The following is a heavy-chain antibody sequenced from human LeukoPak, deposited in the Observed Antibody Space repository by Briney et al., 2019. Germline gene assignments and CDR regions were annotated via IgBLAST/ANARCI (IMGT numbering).Heavy chain of an antibody. Sequence: PGGSLRLSCAASGFTVSSNNMSWVRQAPGKGLEWVSVIYSGGSTYYADSVKGRFTISRDNSKNTLYLQMNSLRAEDTAVCYCARFSIAAAASYFDYWGQGTLVTVSS. D-gene: IGHD6-13*01. CDR3: ARFSIAAAASYFDY. CDR1: GFTVSSNN. J-gene: IGHJ4*02. V-gene: IGHV3-66*01. CDR2: IYSGGST.